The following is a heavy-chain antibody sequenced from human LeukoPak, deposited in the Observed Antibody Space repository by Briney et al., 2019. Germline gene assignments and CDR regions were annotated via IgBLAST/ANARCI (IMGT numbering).Heavy chain of an antibody. CDR1: GGPFSGYY. CDR2: INHSGST. CDR3: ARDRYSRY. Sequence: SETLSLTCAVYGGPFSGYYWSWIRQPPGKGLEWIGEINHSGSTNYNPSLKSRVTISVDTSKNQFSLKLSSVTAADTAVYYCARDRYSRYWGQGTLVTVSS. D-gene: IGHD4-11*01. V-gene: IGHV4-34*01. J-gene: IGHJ4*02.